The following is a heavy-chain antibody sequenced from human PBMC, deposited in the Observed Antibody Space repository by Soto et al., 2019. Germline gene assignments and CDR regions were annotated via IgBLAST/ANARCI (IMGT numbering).Heavy chain of an antibody. CDR3: ARSRGGSGSYYRWFDP. V-gene: IGHV4-59*01. D-gene: IGHD3-10*01. J-gene: IGHJ5*02. CDR1: GGSISSYY. Sequence: PSETLSLTCTVSGGSISSYYWSWIRQPPGKGLEWIGYIYYSGSTNYNPSLKSRVTISVDTSKNQFSLKLSSVTAADTAVYYCARSRGGSGSYYRWFDPWGQGTLVTVLL. CDR2: IYYSGST.